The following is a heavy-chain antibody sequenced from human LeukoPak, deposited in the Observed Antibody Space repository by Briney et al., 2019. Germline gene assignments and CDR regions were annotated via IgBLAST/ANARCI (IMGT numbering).Heavy chain of an antibody. Sequence: GGSLRLSCAASGFTFSNYNMNWVRQAPGKAMDWVSSITSSGTYIFYADSVKGRFTISRDNAKNSLYLQMDSLGPEDTAVYYCARGSYYDRTRFQHWGQGTLVTVSS. CDR1: GFTFSNYN. CDR2: ITSSGTYI. J-gene: IGHJ1*01. D-gene: IGHD3-22*01. V-gene: IGHV3-21*01. CDR3: ARGSYYDRTRFQH.